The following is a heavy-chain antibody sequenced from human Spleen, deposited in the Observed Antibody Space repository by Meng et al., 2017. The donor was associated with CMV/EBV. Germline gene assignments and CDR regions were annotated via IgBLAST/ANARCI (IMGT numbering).Heavy chain of an antibody. V-gene: IGHV3-30-3*01. D-gene: IGHD5-18*01. CDR3: ARSWRDSPLWSSGWFDP. CDR2: ISYDGSNK. Sequence: QVQLVESGGGVVPPGRSLRLSCAASGFTFSSYAMHWVRQAPGKGLEWVAVISYDGSNKYYADSVKGRFTISRDNSKNTLYLQMNSLRAEDTAVYYCARSWRDSPLWSSGWFDPWGQGTLVTVSS. CDR1: GFTFSSYA. J-gene: IGHJ5*02.